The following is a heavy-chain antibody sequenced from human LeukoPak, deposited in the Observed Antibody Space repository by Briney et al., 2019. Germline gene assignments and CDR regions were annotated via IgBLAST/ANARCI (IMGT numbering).Heavy chain of an antibody. CDR1: GYSFISYW. CDR3: ARLIAVAGTSEDWFDP. CDR2: IYPGDSDT. V-gene: IGHV5-51*01. D-gene: IGHD6-19*01. J-gene: IGHJ5*02. Sequence: GESLKISCKGSGYSFISYWIGWVRQMPGKGLEWMGIIYPGDSDTRYSPSFQGQVTISADKSISTAYLQWSSLKASDTAMYYCARLIAVAGTSEDWFDPWGQGTLVTVSS.